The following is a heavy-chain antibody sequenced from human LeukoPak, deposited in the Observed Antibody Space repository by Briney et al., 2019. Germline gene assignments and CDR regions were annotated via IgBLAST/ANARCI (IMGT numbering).Heavy chain of an antibody. V-gene: IGHV3-23*01. CDR1: GFTFSSYA. D-gene: IGHD2-21*01. CDR3: AKDFRCDW. CDR2: ISVSGGST. Sequence: GGSLRLSCAASGFTFSSYAMSWVRQARGKRLEWVSAISVSGGSTYYADSVKGRFTISRDNSKNTLYLQMNSLRVEDTAIYYCAKDFRCDWWGQGTLVTVSS. J-gene: IGHJ4*02.